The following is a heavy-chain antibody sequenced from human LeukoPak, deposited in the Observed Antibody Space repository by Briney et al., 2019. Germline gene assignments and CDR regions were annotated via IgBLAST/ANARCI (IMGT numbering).Heavy chain of an antibody. CDR2: IGTAGDT. V-gene: IGHV3-13*01. Sequence: GGSLRLSCAASGFTFSSYDMHWVRQATGKGLEWVSAIGTAGDTYYPGSVKGRFTISRENAKNSLYLQMNSLRAGDTAVYYCARGRGIAVAGDYFDYWGQGTLVTVSS. J-gene: IGHJ4*02. D-gene: IGHD6-19*01. CDR3: ARGRGIAVAGDYFDY. CDR1: GFTFSSYD.